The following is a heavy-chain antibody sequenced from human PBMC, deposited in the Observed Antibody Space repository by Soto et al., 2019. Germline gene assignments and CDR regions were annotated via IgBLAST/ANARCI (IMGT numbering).Heavy chain of an antibody. J-gene: IGHJ4*02. V-gene: IGHV1-69*08. CDR3: AREGAKVVVAATFQSV. D-gene: IGHD2-15*01. CDR2: IIPILGIA. CDR1: GGTFSSYT. Sequence: QVQLVQSGAEVKKPGSSVKVSCKASGGTFSSYTISWVRQAPGQGLEWMGRIIPILGIANYAQKFQGRVTITADKSTSTAYMELSSLRSEDTAVYYCAREGAKVVVAATFQSVWGQGTLVTVSS.